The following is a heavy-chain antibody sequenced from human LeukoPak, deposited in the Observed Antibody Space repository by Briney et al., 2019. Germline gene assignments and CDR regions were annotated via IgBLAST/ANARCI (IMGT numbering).Heavy chain of an antibody. CDR2: IYYSGST. CDR1: GGSVSSGSYY. CDR3: ARAYYVFERD. D-gene: IGHD1-26*01. J-gene: IGHJ4*02. V-gene: IGHV4-61*01. Sequence: TSETLSLTCTVSGGSVSSGSYYWSWIQQPPGKGLEWIGYIYYSGSTNYNPSLKSRVTISVDTSKNQFSLKLSSVTAADTAVYYCARAYYVFERDWGQGTLVTVSS.